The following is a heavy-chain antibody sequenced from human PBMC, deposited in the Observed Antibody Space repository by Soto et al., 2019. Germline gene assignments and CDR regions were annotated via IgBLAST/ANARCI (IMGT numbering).Heavy chain of an antibody. Sequence: PGGSLRLSCAAPGFTFSIYALHWVRQAPGKGLEWVAVMSPNGNNQYYADSVKGRFTISRDTSKSTLYLQMTSLRPDDTAVYYCANAANFYYETSRYWGQGTLVTVSS. J-gene: IGHJ4*02. CDR2: MSPNGNNQ. D-gene: IGHD3-22*01. V-gene: IGHV3-30-3*01. CDR1: GFTFSIYA. CDR3: ANAANFYYETSRY.